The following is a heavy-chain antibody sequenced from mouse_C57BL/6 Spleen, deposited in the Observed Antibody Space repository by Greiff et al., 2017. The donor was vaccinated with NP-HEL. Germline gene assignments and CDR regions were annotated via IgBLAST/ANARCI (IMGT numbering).Heavy chain of an antibody. CDR3: TMDYYGTAAY. CDR2: IDPENGDT. V-gene: IGHV14-4*01. CDR1: GFNIKDDY. J-gene: IGHJ3*01. D-gene: IGHD1-1*01. Sequence: EVQLQQSGAELVRPGASVKLSCTASGFNIKDDYMHWVKQRPEQGLEWIGWIDPENGDTEYASKFQGKATITADTSSNTAYLQLSSLTSEDTAVYYCTMDYYGTAAYWGQGTLVTVSA.